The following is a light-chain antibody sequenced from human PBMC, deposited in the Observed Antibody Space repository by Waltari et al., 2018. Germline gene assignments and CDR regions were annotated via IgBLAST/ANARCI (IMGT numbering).Light chain of an antibody. J-gene: IGKJ1*01. Sequence: DIQMTQSPSTLSASVGDRVTITCRASQIISGWLAWYQHQPGKAPKLLIHKASVLESGVPSRFSGSGSGSGIEFTLTISSLQPDDFATYHCQQYSNYPWTFGQGTRVEIK. CDR3: QQYSNYPWT. CDR2: KAS. V-gene: IGKV1-5*03. CDR1: QIISGW.